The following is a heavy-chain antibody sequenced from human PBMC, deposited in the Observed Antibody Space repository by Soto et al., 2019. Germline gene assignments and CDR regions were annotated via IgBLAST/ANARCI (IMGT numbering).Heavy chain of an antibody. CDR3: ARDPDYYGSGTHRVFDY. V-gene: IGHV3-33*01. CDR2: IWYDGSNK. D-gene: IGHD3-10*01. Sequence: PGGSLRLSCAASGFTFSSYGMHWVRQAPGKGLEWVAVIWYDGSNKYYADSVKGRFTISRDNSKNTLYLQMNSLRAEDTAVYYCARDPDYYGSGTHRVFDYWGQGTLVTVSS. CDR1: GFTFSSYG. J-gene: IGHJ4*02.